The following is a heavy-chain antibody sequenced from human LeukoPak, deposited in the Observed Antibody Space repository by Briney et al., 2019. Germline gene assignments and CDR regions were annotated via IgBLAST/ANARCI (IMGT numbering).Heavy chain of an antibody. CDR3: AKTKTSHGDV. V-gene: IGHV3-23*01. CDR2: ISGNGGNT. D-gene: IGHD2-2*01. J-gene: IGHJ6*02. Sequence: GGSLRLSCAASGFTFSSYAMSWVRQAAGKGLEWVSAISGNGGNTYYADSVKGRFTISRDNSKNTLYLQMNSLRAEDTAVYYCAKTKTSHGDVWGQGTTVTVSS. CDR1: GFTFSSYA.